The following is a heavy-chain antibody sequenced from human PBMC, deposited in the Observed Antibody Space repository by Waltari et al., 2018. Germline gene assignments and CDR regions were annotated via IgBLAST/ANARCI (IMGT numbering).Heavy chain of an antibody. CDR3: TRGTAGWY. D-gene: IGHD6-19*01. V-gene: IGHV3-49*04. CDR2: IRSNFYGGTT. Sequence: EVQLVESGGGLAQPGRSLRLSCSGSGFNFGDDAISWVRQAPGKGLQWVAMIRSNFYGGTTEYDASVKGRFTVSRNDSKSIAYMQMTSLKVQDTGIYYCTRGTAGWYWGQGILVTVSS. J-gene: IGHJ4*02. CDR1: GFNFGDDA.